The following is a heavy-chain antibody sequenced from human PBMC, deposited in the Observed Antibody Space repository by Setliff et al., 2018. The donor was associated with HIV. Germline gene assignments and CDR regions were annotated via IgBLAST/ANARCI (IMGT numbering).Heavy chain of an antibody. D-gene: IGHD1-1*01. Sequence: GGSLRLSCVGSGFIFSRYWMSWIRQAPGKGLEWVAHINEDGTDIYYVDSVKGRFIISRDNAKNSLYLQMNSLRAEDTAVYYCIGWVHPGCYWGQGTLVTVSS. CDR1: GFIFSRYW. CDR2: INEDGTDI. V-gene: IGHV3-7*05. CDR3: IGWVHPGCY. J-gene: IGHJ4*02.